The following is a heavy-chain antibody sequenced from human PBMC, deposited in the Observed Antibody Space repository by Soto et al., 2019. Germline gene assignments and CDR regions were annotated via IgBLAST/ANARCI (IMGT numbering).Heavy chain of an antibody. CDR3: AKDTRYADYVRWFDS. V-gene: IGHV3-23*01. D-gene: IGHD4-17*01. Sequence: EVHLLESGGGLVQPGGSLRLSCTASGFTFSSYAMTWVRQAPGRGLEGVSGITASGGRTFYADSVKGRFTISRDNSRSRLYLQRNSLRAEDTAVYYCAKDTRYADYVRWFDSWGQGTLVTVSS. J-gene: IGHJ5*01. CDR2: ITASGGRT. CDR1: GFTFSSYA.